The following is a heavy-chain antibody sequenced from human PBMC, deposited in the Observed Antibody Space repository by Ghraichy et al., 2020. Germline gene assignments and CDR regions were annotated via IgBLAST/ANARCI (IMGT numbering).Heavy chain of an antibody. D-gene: IGHD4-23*01. V-gene: IGHV3-48*02. CDR1: GFSSTSDS. CDR2: ITSSSRSK. Sequence: GGSLRLSWVGSGFSSTSDSMNWVRQSPGKGLEWVSYITSSSRSKFYADSVKGRFTISRDNAQNSLSLQMNSLRDEDTAVYYCARGSKVVRFYYYDGMDVWGQGTTVTVSS. J-gene: IGHJ6*02. CDR3: ARGSKVVRFYYYDGMDV.